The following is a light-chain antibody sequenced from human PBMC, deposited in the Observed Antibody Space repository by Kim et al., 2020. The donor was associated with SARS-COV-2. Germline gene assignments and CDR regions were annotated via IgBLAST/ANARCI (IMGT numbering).Light chain of an antibody. CDR3: QAWDSTTAV. Sequence: SVSPGKAASIACSGDNVGNKLTSWYQQKAGQSPVVVMYQNDKRPSGIPERFSGSNSGNTATLTIRATQAMDEAAYFCQAWDSTTAVFGGGTQLTVL. J-gene: IGLJ3*02. CDR2: QND. CDR1: NVGNKL. V-gene: IGLV3-1*01.